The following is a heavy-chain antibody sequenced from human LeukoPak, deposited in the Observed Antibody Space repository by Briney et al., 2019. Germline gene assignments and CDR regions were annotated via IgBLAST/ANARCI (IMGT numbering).Heavy chain of an antibody. V-gene: IGHV3-48*03. CDR2: ISSSGSTI. D-gene: IGHD3-22*01. CDR3: AGREISYYYDSSGSP. CDR1: GFTFSSYE. J-gene: IGHJ5*02. Sequence: GRSLRLSCAASGFTFSSYEMNWVRQAPGKGLEWVSYISSSGSTIYYADSVKGRFTISRDNAKNSLYLQMNSLRAEDTAVYYCAGREISYYYDSSGSPWGQGTLVTVSS.